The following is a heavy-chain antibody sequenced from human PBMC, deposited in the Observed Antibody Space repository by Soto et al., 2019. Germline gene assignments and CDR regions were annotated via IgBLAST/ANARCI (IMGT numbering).Heavy chain of an antibody. CDR1: GFTFSSYA. Sequence: PGGSLRLSCAASGFTFSSYAMSWVRQAPGKGLEWVSAISGSGGSTYYADSVKGRFTISRDNSKDTLYLQMNSLRAEDTAVYYCAKDRSVVVPAAMRGWFDPWGQGTLVTVSS. CDR2: ISGSGGST. CDR3: AKDRSVVVPAAMRGWFDP. J-gene: IGHJ5*02. D-gene: IGHD2-2*01. V-gene: IGHV3-23*01.